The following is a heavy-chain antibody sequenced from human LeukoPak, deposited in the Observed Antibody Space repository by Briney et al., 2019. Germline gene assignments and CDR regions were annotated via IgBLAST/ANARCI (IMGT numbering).Heavy chain of an antibody. Sequence: SVKVSCKASGGTFSSYAISWVRQAPGQGLEWMGRIIPILGIANYAQKFQGRVTITADKSTSTAYMELSSLRSEDTAVYYCARGVAVAGAFGYWGQGTLVTVSS. D-gene: IGHD6-19*01. V-gene: IGHV1-69*04. CDR2: IIPILGIA. J-gene: IGHJ4*02. CDR3: ARGVAVAGAFGY. CDR1: GGTFSSYA.